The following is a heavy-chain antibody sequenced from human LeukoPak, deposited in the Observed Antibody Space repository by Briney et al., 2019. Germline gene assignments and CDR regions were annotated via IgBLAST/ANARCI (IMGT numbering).Heavy chain of an antibody. V-gene: IGHV3-7*01. J-gene: IGHJ6*04. CDR3: AELGITMIGGV. CDR2: IKQDGSEK. CDR1: GFTISTYY. D-gene: IGHD3-10*02. Sequence: GGSLRLSCAASGFTISTYYMSWVRQAPGRGLEWVANIKQDGSEKFYVDSVKGRFTISRENAKNSLYLQMNSLRAEDTAVYYCAELGITMIGGVWGKGTTVTISS.